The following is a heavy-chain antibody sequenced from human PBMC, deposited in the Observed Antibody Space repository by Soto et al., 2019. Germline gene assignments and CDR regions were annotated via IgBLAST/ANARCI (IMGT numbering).Heavy chain of an antibody. V-gene: IGHV4-39*01. CDR2: IYYSGST. D-gene: IGHD2-15*01. CDR3: ARHVGAFIVVVVAAPYYFDY. CDR1: GGSISSSSYY. Sequence: SETLSLTCTVSGGSISSSSYYWGWIRQPPGKGLEWIGSIYYSGSTYYSPSLKSRVTISVDTSKNQFSLKLSSVTAADTAVYYCARHVGAFIVVVVAAPYYFDYWGQGTLVTVSS. J-gene: IGHJ4*02.